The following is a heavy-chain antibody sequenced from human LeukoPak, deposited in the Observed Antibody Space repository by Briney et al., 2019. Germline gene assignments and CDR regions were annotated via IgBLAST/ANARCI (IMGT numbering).Heavy chain of an antibody. CDR2: ISWNRGSI. CDR3: ARGGLYYYYGMDV. CDR1: GFTFGDYA. Sequence: GGSLRLSCAASGFTFGDYAMHWVRQAPGKGLEWVSGISWNRGSIGYADSVKGRFTLSRDNAKNSLYLQMNSLRAEDTALYYCARGGLYYYYGMDVWGQGTTVTVSS. V-gene: IGHV3-9*01. D-gene: IGHD3-16*01. J-gene: IGHJ6*02.